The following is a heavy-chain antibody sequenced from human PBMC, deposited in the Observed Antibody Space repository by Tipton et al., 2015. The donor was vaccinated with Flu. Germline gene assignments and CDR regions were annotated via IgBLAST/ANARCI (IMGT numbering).Heavy chain of an antibody. CDR2: IYYSGST. CDR3: VGGRSWYANFDN. Sequence: GLVKPSETLSLACTISGGSISTSYWTWIRQPPGKGLEWIGYIYYSGSTNYHPSPRSRVTISLDMSKNQFSLTLTSVTAADTAVYYCVGGRSWYANFDNWGQGTLVTVSS. CDR1: GGSISTSY. V-gene: IGHV4-59*03. D-gene: IGHD6-13*01. J-gene: IGHJ4*02.